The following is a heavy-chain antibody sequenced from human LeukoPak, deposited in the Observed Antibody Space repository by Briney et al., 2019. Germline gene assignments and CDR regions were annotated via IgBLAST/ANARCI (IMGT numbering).Heavy chain of an antibody. CDR3: ARGSSSFHAFDI. CDR2: IYYSGST. CDR1: GGSISSSSYY. Sequence: SETLSLTCTVSGGSISSSSYYWGWIRQPPGKGLEWIGSIYYSGSTYYNPSLKSRVTISVDTSKNQFSLKLSSVTAADTAVYYCARGSSSFHAFDIWGQGTMVTVSS. V-gene: IGHV4-39*01. D-gene: IGHD6-13*01. J-gene: IGHJ3*02.